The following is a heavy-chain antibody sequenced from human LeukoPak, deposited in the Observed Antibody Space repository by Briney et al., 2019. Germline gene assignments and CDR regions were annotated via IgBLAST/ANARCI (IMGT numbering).Heavy chain of an antibody. D-gene: IGHD6-13*01. CDR3: ARHASSSWYGDYYYYYYMDV. CDR2: IYTSGST. CDR1: GGSISSYY. V-gene: IGHV4-4*09. Sequence: SETLSLTCTVSGGSISSYYWSWILQPPGKGLEWIGYIYTSGSTNYNPSLKSRVTISVDTSKNQFSLKLSSVTAADTAVYYCARHASSSWYGDYYYYYYMDVWGKGTTVTVSS. J-gene: IGHJ6*03.